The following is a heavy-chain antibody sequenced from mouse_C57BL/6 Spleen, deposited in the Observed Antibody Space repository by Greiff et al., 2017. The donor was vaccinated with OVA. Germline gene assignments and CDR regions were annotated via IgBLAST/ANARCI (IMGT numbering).Heavy chain of an antibody. CDR3: ARDVYGIFAY. D-gene: IGHD1-1*01. CDR2: ISSGSSTI. V-gene: IGHV5-17*01. CDR1: GFTFSDYG. J-gene: IGHJ3*01. Sequence: EVQLQESGGGLVKPGGSLKLSCAASGFTFSDYGMHWVRQAPEKGLEWVAYISSGSSTIYYADTVKGRFTISRDNAKNTLFLQMTSLRSEDTAMYYCARDVYGIFAYWGQGTLVTVSA.